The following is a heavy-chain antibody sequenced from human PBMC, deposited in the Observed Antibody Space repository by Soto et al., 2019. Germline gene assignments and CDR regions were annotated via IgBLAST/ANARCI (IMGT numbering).Heavy chain of an antibody. V-gene: IGHV3-23*01. CDR2: ISGIGHST. CDR1: GFIFSSYA. D-gene: IGHD5-12*01. CDR3: AKRIMATIGHFDS. Sequence: GGSLRLSCAASGFIFSSYAMSWFRQAPGKGLEWVSSISGIGHSTYYADSVKGRFTISRDNSKNTLYLQMNSLRAEDTAVYYCAKRIMATIGHFDSWGQGTLVTVSS. J-gene: IGHJ4*02.